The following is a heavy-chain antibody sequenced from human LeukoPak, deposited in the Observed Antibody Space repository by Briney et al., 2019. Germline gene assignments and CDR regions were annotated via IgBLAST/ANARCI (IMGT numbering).Heavy chain of an antibody. Sequence: PGGSLRLSCAVSGFTFSIYWMNWVRQAPGKGLEWVSYISSSGSTIYYADSVKGRFTISRDNAKNSLYLQMNSLRAEDTAVYYCARTTHYYDTYDYWGQGTLVTVSS. V-gene: IGHV3-48*04. CDR1: GFTFSIYW. CDR2: ISSSGSTI. CDR3: ARTTHYYDTYDY. D-gene: IGHD3-22*01. J-gene: IGHJ4*02.